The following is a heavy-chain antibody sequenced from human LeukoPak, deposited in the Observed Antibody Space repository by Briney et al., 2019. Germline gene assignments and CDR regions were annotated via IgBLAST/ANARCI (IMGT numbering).Heavy chain of an antibody. CDR2: ISGSGGST. Sequence: GGSLRLSCAASGFTFSSYAMSWVRQAPGKGLEWVSAISGSGGSTYYADSVKGRFTISRDNSKNTLYLQMNSLRAEDTAVYYCAKDVGDGAWRRGFDAFDIWGQGTMVTVSS. J-gene: IGHJ3*02. V-gene: IGHV3-23*01. CDR1: GFTFSSYA. D-gene: IGHD2-15*01. CDR3: AKDVGDGAWRRGFDAFDI.